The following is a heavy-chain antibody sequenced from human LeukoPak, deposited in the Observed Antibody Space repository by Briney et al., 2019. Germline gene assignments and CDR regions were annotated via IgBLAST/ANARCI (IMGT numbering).Heavy chain of an antibody. Sequence: GGSLRLSCAASGFTFSSYGMHWVRQAPGKGLEWVAFIRYDESNQYYAASVKGRFTISRDNAKNSLFLQMNSLRAEDTAVYYCARAKRNGFDIWGQGTMVTVSS. CDR3: ARAKRNGFDI. CDR2: IRYDESNQ. CDR1: GFTFSSYG. V-gene: IGHV3-30*02. J-gene: IGHJ3*02.